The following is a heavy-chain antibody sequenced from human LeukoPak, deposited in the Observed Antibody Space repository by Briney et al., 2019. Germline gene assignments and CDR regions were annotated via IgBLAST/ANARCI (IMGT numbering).Heavy chain of an antibody. CDR3: ARNEDY. J-gene: IGHJ4*02. V-gene: IGHV1-3*01. CDR2: IDDGHGNT. D-gene: IGHD1-1*01. Sequence: GASVKVSCKASGNTFTKYCIHWVRQAPGQGLEWMGWIDDGHGNTKYSEKFRGRVSITRDTSASTVYMELNSLRSEDTAVYYCARNEDYWGQGTLVTVSS. CDR1: GNTFTKYC.